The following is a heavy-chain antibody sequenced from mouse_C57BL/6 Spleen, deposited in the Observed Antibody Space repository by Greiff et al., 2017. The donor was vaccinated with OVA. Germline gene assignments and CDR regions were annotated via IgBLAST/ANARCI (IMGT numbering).Heavy chain of an antibody. CDR2: IRNKANGYTT. J-gene: IGHJ2*01. V-gene: IGHV7-3*01. CDR1: GFTFTDYY. D-gene: IGHD1-1*01. CDR3: ARYYGSSSYYFDY. Sequence: EVQLQESGGGLVQPGGSLSLSCAASGFTFTDYYMSWVRQPPGKALEWLGFIRNKANGYTTEYSASVKGRFTISRDNSQSILYLQMNALRAEDSATYYCARYYGSSSYYFDYWGQGTTLTVSS.